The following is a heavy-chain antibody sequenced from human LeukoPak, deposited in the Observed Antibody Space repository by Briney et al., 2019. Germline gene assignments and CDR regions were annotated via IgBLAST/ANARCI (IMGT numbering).Heavy chain of an antibody. D-gene: IGHD2-2*01. V-gene: IGHV3-9*01. J-gene: IGHJ4*02. Sequence: GGSLRLSCAASGFTFDDYAMHWVRQAPGKGLEWVSGISWRSGSIVCADSVKGRFTISRDNAKNSLYLQMNSLRPEDTALYYCAEDEVATVGYCTSTTCQGLDYWGQGTLVTVSS. CDR2: ISWRSGSI. CDR3: AEDEVATVGYCTSTTCQGLDY. CDR1: GFTFDDYA.